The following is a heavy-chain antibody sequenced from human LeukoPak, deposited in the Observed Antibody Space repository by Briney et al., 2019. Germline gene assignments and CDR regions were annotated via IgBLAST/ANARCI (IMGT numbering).Heavy chain of an antibody. CDR1: GGSISSYY. V-gene: IGHV4-59*01. J-gene: IGHJ5*02. CDR2: IYYSGST. CDR3: ARGCYDFWSGYPEFFDP. Sequence: NTSETLSLTCTVSGGSISSYYWSWIRQPPGKGLEWIGYIYYSGSTNYNPSLKSRVTISVDTSKNQFSLKLSSVTAADTAVYYCARGCYDFWSGYPEFFDPWGQGTLVTVCS. D-gene: IGHD3-3*01.